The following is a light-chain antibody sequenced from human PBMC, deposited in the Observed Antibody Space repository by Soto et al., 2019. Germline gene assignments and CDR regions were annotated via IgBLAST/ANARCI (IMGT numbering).Light chain of an antibody. CDR1: SSDVGGYNY. Sequence: QSALTQPRSVSGSPGQSVTISCTGTSSDVGGYNYVSWYQQHPGKAPKLMIYDVSKRPSGFPDRFSGSKSGNTASLTISGLQAEDEADYSCCSYAGSYTFPYVFGTGTKLTVL. V-gene: IGLV2-11*01. CDR2: DVS. CDR3: CSYAGSYTFPYV. J-gene: IGLJ1*01.